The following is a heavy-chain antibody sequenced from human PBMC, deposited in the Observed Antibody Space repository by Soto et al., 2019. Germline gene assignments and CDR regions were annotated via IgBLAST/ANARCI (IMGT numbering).Heavy chain of an antibody. J-gene: IGHJ1*01. CDR1: GFSLNTGGVG. D-gene: IGHD2-15*01. V-gene: IGHV2-5*02. CDR2: IYWDDDK. Sequence: QITLKESGPTLVKPTQTLTLTCTFSGFSLNTGGVGVGWIRQPPGKALEWLALIYWDDDKRYSPSLKSRLAITKDTSKNQVVLTMTNMDPVDTATYYCAQLQYCIDTNRSPAEYFQHWGQGTLVTVSS. CDR3: AQLQYCIDTNRSPAEYFQH.